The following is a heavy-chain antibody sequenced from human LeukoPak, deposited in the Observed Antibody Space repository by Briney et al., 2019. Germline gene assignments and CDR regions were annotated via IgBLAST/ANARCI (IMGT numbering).Heavy chain of an antibody. V-gene: IGHV1-8*01. J-gene: IGHJ4*02. CDR3: ARAVRSCSGGSCYSYYFDY. CDR1: GYTFTSYD. Sequence: ASVKVSCKASGYTFTSYDINWVRQATGQGLEWMGWMNPNSGNTGYAQKFQGRVTMTRNTSISTAYMELSSLRSEDTAVYYCARAVRSCSGGSCYSYYFDYWGQGTLVTVSS. CDR2: MNPNSGNT. D-gene: IGHD2-15*01.